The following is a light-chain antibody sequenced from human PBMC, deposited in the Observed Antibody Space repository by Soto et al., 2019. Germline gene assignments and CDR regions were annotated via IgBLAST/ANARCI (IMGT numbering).Light chain of an antibody. CDR2: EVS. CDR1: SSDVGGYNY. V-gene: IGLV2-14*01. Sequence: QSALIQPASVSGSPGQSITISCTGTSSDVGGYNYVSWYQQHPGKAPKLMIYEVSNRPSGVSNRFSGSKSGNTASLTISGLQAEDEADYYCSSYTSSSTPLYVFGTGTKLTVL. J-gene: IGLJ1*01. CDR3: SSYTSSSTPLYV.